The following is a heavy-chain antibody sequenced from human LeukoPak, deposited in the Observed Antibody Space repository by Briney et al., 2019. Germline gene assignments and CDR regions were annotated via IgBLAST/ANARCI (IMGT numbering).Heavy chain of an antibody. CDR3: ARGAWSSSGGLHYYYYMDV. CDR1: GGTFSSYA. J-gene: IGHJ6*03. V-gene: IGHV1-69*05. Sequence: GASVKVSCKASGGTFSSYAISWVRQAPGQGLEWMGGIIPIFGTTNYAQKFQGRVTITTDESTSTAYMELSSLRSEDTAVYYCARGAWSSSGGLHYYYYMDVWGKGTTVTVSS. D-gene: IGHD6-6*01. CDR2: IIPIFGTT.